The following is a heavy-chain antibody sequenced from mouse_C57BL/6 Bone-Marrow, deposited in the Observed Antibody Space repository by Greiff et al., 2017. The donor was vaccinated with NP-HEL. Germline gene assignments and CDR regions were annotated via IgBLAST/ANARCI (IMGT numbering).Heavy chain of an antibody. J-gene: IGHJ3*01. V-gene: IGHV5-4*01. CDR2: ISDGGSYT. CDR3: AREEELRQRAY. D-gene: IGHD3-2*02. CDR1: GFTFSSYA. Sequence: EVKLMESGGGLVKPGGSLKLSCAASGFTFSSYAMSWVRQTPEKRLEWVATISDGGSYTYYPDNVKGRFTISRDNAKNNLYLQMSHLKSEDTAMYYCAREEELRQRAYWGQGTLVTVSA.